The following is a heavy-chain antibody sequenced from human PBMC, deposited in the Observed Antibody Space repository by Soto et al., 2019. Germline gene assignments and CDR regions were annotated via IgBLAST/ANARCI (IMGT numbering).Heavy chain of an antibody. CDR3: XXXXXXXXXXXYFDP. CDR1: GFTFSDYY. V-gene: IGHV3-11*01. Sequence: QVQLVESGGGLVKPGGSLRLSCAASGFTFSDYYMSWIRXXXXXXXXXVAYISTTGSTIYYPDSVKGRFTISRDNAKXXXXXXXXXXXXXXXXXXXXXXXXXXXXXXXYFDPWGRGTLVTVSS. J-gene: IGHJ2*01. CDR2: ISTTGSTI.